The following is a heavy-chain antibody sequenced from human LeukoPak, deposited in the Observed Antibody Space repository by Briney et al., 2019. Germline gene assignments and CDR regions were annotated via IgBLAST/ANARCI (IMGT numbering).Heavy chain of an antibody. CDR1: GGSFSGYY. V-gene: IGHV4-34*01. CDR3: ARHSEETATIPDSSTGYFDY. CDR2: INHSGST. Sequence: SETRSLTCAVYGGSFSGYYWSWIRQPPGKGLEWIGEINHSGSTNYNPSLKSRVTISVDTSKNQFSLKLSSVTAADTAVYYCARHSEETATIPDSSTGYFDYWGQGTLVTVSS. J-gene: IGHJ4*02. D-gene: IGHD5-24*01.